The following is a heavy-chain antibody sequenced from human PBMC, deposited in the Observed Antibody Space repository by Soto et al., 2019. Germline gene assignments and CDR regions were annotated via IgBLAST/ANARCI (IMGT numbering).Heavy chain of an antibody. CDR3: ARVIAARPRDYYGMDV. CDR2: INHSGST. CDR1: GGSFSGYY. V-gene: IGHV4-34*01. J-gene: IGHJ6*02. Sequence: PSETLSLTCAVYGGSFSGYYWSWIRQPPGKGLEWIGEINHSGSTNYNPSLKSRVTISVDTSKNQFSLKLSSVTAADTAVYYCARVIAARPRDYYGMDVWGPGTTVTVSS. D-gene: IGHD6-6*01.